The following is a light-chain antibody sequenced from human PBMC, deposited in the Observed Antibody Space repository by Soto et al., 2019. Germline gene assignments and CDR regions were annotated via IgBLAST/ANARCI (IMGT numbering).Light chain of an antibody. V-gene: IGKV1-6*01. J-gene: IGKJ5*01. CDR2: AAS. CDR3: LQDYIYPLT. CDR1: QGISSY. Sequence: AIQLTQSPSSLSASVGDRVTITCRASQGISSYLAWYQQKPGKAPKLLIYAASTLQSGVPSRFSGSGSGTDFTLTISSLQPEDFATYYCLQDYIYPLTFAQGTRLEIK.